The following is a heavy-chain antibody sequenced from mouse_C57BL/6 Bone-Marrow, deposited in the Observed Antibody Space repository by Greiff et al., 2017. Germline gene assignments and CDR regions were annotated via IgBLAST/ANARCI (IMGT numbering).Heavy chain of an antibody. D-gene: IGHD1-1*01. V-gene: IGHV1-64*01. CDR3: AREGFTTVDY. Sequence: VQLQQSGAELVKPGASVKLSCKASGYTFTSYWMHWVKQRPGQGLEWIGMIHPNSGSTNYNEKFKSKATLTVDKSSSTAYMQLSSLPSEDSAVYYCAREGFTTVDYWGQGTTLTVSS. J-gene: IGHJ2*01. CDR2: IHPNSGST. CDR1: GYTFTSYW.